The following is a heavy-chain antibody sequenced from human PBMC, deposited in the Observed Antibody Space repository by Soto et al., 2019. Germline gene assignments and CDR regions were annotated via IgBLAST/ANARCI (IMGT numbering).Heavy chain of an antibody. Sequence: GASVKVSCKASGYTFTNYGITWVRQAPGQGLEWMGWISVYNGNTDYAQKLQGRVTMTTDTSTNTAYMELRSLRSDDTAVYYCARNRMGSYDFWSGYYYTGVVDAFDIWGQGTMVTVS. CDR2: ISVYNGNT. D-gene: IGHD3-3*01. CDR3: ARNRMGSYDFWSGYYYTGVVDAFDI. V-gene: IGHV1-18*01. CDR1: GYTFTNYG. J-gene: IGHJ3*02.